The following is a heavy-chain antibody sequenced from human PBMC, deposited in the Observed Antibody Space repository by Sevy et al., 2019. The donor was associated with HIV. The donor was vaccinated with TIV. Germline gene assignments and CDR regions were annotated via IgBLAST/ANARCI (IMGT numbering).Heavy chain of an antibody. CDR2: FYYSRTT. D-gene: IGHD2-15*01. Sequence: SETLSLTCTVSGGSRSGYYLTWIRQPPGKGLEWIGYFYYSRTTNYNPSLKSRVTISVDRSKNQFSLKLNSVTAADTAVYYCATCSPDYYYGMDVWGQGTTVTVSS. J-gene: IGHJ6*02. CDR3: ATCSPDYYYGMDV. V-gene: IGHV4-59*01. CDR1: GGSRSGYY.